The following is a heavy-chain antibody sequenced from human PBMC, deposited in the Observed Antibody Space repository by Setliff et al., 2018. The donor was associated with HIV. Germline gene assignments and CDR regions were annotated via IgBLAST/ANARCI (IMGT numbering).Heavy chain of an antibody. V-gene: IGHV3-23*01. D-gene: IGHD3-3*01. CDR1: GFTFTSYA. CDR3: VKDVVKFWSGSGALDF. CDR2: ISGSGGGT. J-gene: IGHJ4*02. Sequence: GGSLRLSCAASGFTFTSYAMNWVRQAPGKGLEWVSGISGSGGGTYYADSVKGRFTISRDNSQNALYLQMDSLRADDTAVYYCVKDVVKFWSGSGALDFWGPGTLVTVSS.